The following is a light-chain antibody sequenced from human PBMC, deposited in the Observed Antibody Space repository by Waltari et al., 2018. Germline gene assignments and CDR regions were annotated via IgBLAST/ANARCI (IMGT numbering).Light chain of an antibody. V-gene: IGLV1-51*01. Sequence: QSVLTQPPSGSAAPGQNVTLSCSGSNSHIGNSYLAWYQQLPGTAPKLLIYDNSERPSGIPDRFSGSKSGTSATLDITGLQTGDEADYYCATWDSSLSALFGGGTKLTVL. CDR3: ATWDSSLSAL. J-gene: IGLJ3*02. CDR1: NSHIGNSY. CDR2: DNS.